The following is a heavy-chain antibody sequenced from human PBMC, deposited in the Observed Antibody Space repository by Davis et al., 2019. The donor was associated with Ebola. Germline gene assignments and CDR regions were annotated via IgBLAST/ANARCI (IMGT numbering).Heavy chain of an antibody. CDR3: ARWAPNWFDP. CDR1: NGSISRYY. J-gene: IGHJ5*02. Sequence: GSLRPSCTVPNGSISRYYWSWIRQSPGKGLEWIGHIFHSGRTNYNPSLESRATISVDPSRTKFFLNLSSVTAADSAVYYCARWAPNWFDPWGQGTLVTVSS. V-gene: IGHV4-59*08. CDR2: IFHSGRT.